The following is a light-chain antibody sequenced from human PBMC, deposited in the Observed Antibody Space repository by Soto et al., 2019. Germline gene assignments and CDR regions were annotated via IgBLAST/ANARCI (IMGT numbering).Light chain of an antibody. Sequence: EIGMTQSPATLSVSPGERATLSCRASQSVSSNLAWYQQKPGQAPRLLIYGASTRATVIPARFSGSGSGTEFTLTISSLQSEDFAVYYCQQYKNWPLTFGQGTKVEIK. CDR2: GAS. V-gene: IGKV3-15*01. CDR3: QQYKNWPLT. J-gene: IGKJ1*01. CDR1: QSVSSN.